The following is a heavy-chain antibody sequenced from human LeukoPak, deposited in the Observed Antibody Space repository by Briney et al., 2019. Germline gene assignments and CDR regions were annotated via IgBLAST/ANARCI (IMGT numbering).Heavy chain of an antibody. CDR3: ARDRWGYGGGFDY. CDR1: GFTFSSYG. J-gene: IGHJ4*02. V-gene: IGHV3-7*01. Sequence: GGSLRLSCAASGFTFSSYGMHWVRQAPGKGLEWVANIKQDGSEKYYVDSVKGRFTISRDNAKNSLYLQMNSLRAEDTAAYYCARDRWGYGGGFDYWGQGTLVTVSS. D-gene: IGHD4/OR15-4a*01. CDR2: IKQDGSEK.